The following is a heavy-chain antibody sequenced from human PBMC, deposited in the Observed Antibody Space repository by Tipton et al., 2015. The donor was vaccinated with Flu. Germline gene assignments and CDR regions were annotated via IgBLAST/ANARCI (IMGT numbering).Heavy chain of an antibody. CDR1: GYSFTSYW. Sequence: QLVQSGAEVKKPGESLKISCKGSGYSFTSYWIGWVRQMPGKGLEWMGIIYPGDSDTKYSPSFQGQVTIAADKSISTAYLQWSSLMASDTAMYYCVKAGSTWYCWFDPWGQGTLVTVSS. J-gene: IGHJ5*02. CDR2: IYPGDSDT. CDR3: VKAGSTWYCWFDP. V-gene: IGHV5-51*03. D-gene: IGHD6-13*01.